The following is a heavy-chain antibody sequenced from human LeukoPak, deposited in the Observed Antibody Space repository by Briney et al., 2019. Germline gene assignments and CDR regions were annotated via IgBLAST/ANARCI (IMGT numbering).Heavy chain of an antibody. CDR3: ARRGRVYIPLNRRYYYGMDV. D-gene: IGHD5/OR15-5a*01. J-gene: IGHJ6*02. Sequence: GASVKVSCKASGYTFTSYAMHWVRQAPGQRLEWMGWINAGNGNTKYSQKFQGRVTMTRNTSISTAYMELSSLRSEDTAVYYCARRGRVYIPLNRRYYYGMDVWGQGTTVTVPS. CDR1: GYTFTSYA. V-gene: IGHV1-3*01. CDR2: INAGNGNT.